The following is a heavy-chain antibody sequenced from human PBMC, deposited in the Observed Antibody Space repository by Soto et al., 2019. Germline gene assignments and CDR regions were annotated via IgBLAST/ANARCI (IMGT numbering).Heavy chain of an antibody. CDR1: GCSISIAIHY. J-gene: IGHJ3*02. CDR3: ARHTDCGSGSSCLGSDNMDTDAFDI. Sequence: PSETLSLTCTISGCSISIAIHYWSWIRQPPGKGLEWIGTIYYSGNIYNNPSLRSRVTISMDTSKNQFSLRLTSVTAADTAVYYCARHTDCGSGSSCLGSDNMDTDAFDIWGQGTMVT. V-gene: IGHV4-39*01. CDR2: IYYSGNI. D-gene: IGHD3-10*01.